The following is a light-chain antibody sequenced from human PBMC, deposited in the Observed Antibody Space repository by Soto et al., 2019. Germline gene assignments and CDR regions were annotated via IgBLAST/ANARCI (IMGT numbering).Light chain of an antibody. V-gene: IGLV6-57*04. Sequence: NFMLTQPHSVSESPGKTVTISRTRSSGSIASNYVQWYQQRPGSAPTTVIYEDNQRPSGVPDRFSGSIDSSSNSASLTISGLKTEDEADYYCQSYDVVFGGGTKLTVL. CDR2: EDN. CDR3: QSYDVV. J-gene: IGLJ2*01. CDR1: SGSIASNY.